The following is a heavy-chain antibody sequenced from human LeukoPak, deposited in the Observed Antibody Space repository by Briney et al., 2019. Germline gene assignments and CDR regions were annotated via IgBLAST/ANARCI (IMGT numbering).Heavy chain of an antibody. CDR3: ARGIPNIAAAGTCWFDP. D-gene: IGHD6-13*01. J-gene: IGHJ5*02. Sequence: PSETLSLTCTVSGGSISSYYWSWIRQPPGKGLEWIGYIYYSGSTNYNPSLKSRVTISVDTSKNQFSLKLSSVTAADTAVYYCARGIPNIAAAGTCWFDPWGQGTLVTVSS. CDR2: IYYSGST. V-gene: IGHV4-59*08. CDR1: GGSISSYY.